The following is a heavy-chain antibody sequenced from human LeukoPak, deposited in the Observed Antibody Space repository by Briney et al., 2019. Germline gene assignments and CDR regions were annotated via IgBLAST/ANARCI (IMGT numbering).Heavy chain of an antibody. CDR2: MNPNSGNT. CDR1: GYTFTTYD. V-gene: IGHV1-8*03. CDR3: ARGPLAAAGTRNYYYYYMDV. J-gene: IGHJ6*03. D-gene: IGHD6-13*01. Sequence: ASVKVSCKASGYTFTTYDITWVRQATGQGLEWMGWMNPNSGNTAYAQKFQGRVTITRNTSISTAYMELSSLRSEDTAVYYCARGPLAAAGTRNYYYYYMDVWGKGTTVTVSS.